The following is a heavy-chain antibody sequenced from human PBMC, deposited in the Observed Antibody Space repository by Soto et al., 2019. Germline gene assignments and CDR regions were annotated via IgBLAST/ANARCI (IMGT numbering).Heavy chain of an antibody. D-gene: IGHD1-26*01. CDR1: GYTFTSYG. V-gene: IGHV1-18*01. Sequence: QVQLVQSGAEVKKPGASVKVSCKASGYTFTSYGISWVRQAPGQGLEWMGWISAYNGNKKYAQKLQGRVTMTTDTSTSTPYMELRSLRSDDTAVYYCARDLGGSYYAPVDYWGQGTVVTVSS. CDR3: ARDLGGSYYAPVDY. J-gene: IGHJ4*02. CDR2: ISAYNGNK.